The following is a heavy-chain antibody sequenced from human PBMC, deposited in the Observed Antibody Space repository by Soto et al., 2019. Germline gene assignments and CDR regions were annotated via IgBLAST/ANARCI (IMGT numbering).Heavy chain of an antibody. V-gene: IGHV4-38-2*01. Sequence: SETLSLTCAVSGYSISSGYYGGWIRQPPGKGLEWIGSIYHSGSTYYNPSLKSRVTISVDTSKNQFSLKLSSVTAADTAVYYCARAPTFGDPDYWGQGTLVTVS. CDR3: ARAPTFGDPDY. J-gene: IGHJ4*02. D-gene: IGHD3-16*01. CDR1: GYSISSGYY. CDR2: IYHSGST.